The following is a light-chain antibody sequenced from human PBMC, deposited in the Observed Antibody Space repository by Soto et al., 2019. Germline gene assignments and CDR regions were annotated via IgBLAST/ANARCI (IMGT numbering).Light chain of an antibody. J-gene: IGKJ1*01. CDR3: QHYKDWPPWT. V-gene: IGKV3-15*01. CDR1: QSISSN. Sequence: EIVMTQSPATLSVSPGERATLSCRASQSISSNLAWHQQKPGQAPRLLIYGASTRATGIPARLSGSGSGTEFTLTVSSLQSEDFAVYYCQHYKDWPPWTFGQGTKVEIK. CDR2: GAS.